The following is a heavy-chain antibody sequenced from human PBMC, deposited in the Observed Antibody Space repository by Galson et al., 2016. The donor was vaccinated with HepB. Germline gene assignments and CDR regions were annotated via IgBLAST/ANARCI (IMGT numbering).Heavy chain of an antibody. Sequence: SETLSLTCTVSGGSISSYYWSWIRQPPGKGLEWIRYIYYSGSTNYNPSLKSRVTISVDTSKNQFSLKLSSVTAADTAVYYCARGHIVGATPFDYWGQGTLVTVSS. CDR3: ARGHIVGATPFDY. D-gene: IGHD1-26*01. CDR1: GGSISSYY. CDR2: IYYSGST. V-gene: IGHV4-59*01. J-gene: IGHJ4*02.